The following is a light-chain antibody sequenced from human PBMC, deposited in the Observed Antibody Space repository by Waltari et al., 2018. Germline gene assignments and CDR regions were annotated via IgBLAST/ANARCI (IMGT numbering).Light chain of an antibody. CDR1: QRISSF. J-gene: IGKJ1*01. CDR3: HQYVRLPVT. V-gene: IGKV3-20*01. Sequence: IVLTQSPGTLSLSPGERATLSCRASQRISSFLVWYQQKPGQAPRLLLYGASTRATGIPDGFSGSGSGTAFSLTISSLEPEDFAVYYCHQYVRLPVTFGQGTKVEIK. CDR2: GAS.